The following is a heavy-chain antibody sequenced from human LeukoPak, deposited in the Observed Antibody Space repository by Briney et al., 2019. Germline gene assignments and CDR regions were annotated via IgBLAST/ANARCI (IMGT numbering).Heavy chain of an antibody. CDR3: ARDDRFDGSGHYSAFDV. CDR1: GFTYSSSA. CDR2: ISGNSITT. J-gene: IGHJ3*01. Sequence: PGGSLRVSCAASGFTYSSSAMSWVRQAPGKGLEWVATISGNSITTYYADSLKGRFTISRDASKNTLYLQMNSLRDEDTAVYYCARDDRFDGSGHYSAFDVWGQGTMVTVSS. V-gene: IGHV3-23*01. D-gene: IGHD3-22*01.